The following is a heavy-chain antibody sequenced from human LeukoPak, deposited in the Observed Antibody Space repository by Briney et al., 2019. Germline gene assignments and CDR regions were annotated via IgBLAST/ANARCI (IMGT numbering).Heavy chain of an antibody. Sequence: PGASLRLSCAASGFTFSSDAMSCVRQAPGKGLEWVSAISGSGGSTYYADSVKGRFTISRDNSKNTLYLQMNSLRAEDTAVYYCAKVGGDYDFWSGVPNWFDPWGQGTLVTVSS. D-gene: IGHD3-3*01. CDR1: GFTFSSDA. V-gene: IGHV3-23*01. CDR2: ISGSGGST. CDR3: AKVGGDYDFWSGVPNWFDP. J-gene: IGHJ5*02.